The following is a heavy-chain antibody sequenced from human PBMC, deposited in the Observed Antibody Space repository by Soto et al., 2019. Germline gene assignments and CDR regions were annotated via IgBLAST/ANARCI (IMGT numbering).Heavy chain of an antibody. Sequence: GESLKISCAASGFTVSSNYMSWVRQAPGKGLEWVSVIYSGGSTYYADCVKARFTISRDNSKNTLYLQMNSLRAEDTAVYYCASLAGGEWELHSDYWGQGTLVTVSS. J-gene: IGHJ4*02. CDR3: ASLAGGEWELHSDY. CDR1: GFTVSSNY. CDR2: IYSGGST. D-gene: IGHD1-26*01. V-gene: IGHV3-53*01.